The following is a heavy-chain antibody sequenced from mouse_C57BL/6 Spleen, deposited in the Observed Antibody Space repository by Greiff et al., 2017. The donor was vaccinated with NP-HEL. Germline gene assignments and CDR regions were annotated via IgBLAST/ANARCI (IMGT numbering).Heavy chain of an antibody. CDR3: ARQNYGDFDY. J-gene: IGHJ2*01. CDR1: GFTFSSYT. CDR2: ISGGGGNT. V-gene: IGHV5-9*01. D-gene: IGHD2-4*01. Sequence: DVKLVESGGGLVKPGGSLKLSCAASGFTFSSYTMSWVRQTPEKRLEWVATISGGGGNTYYPDSVKGRFTISRDNAKNTLYLQMSSLRSEDTALYYCARQNYGDFDYWGQGTTLTVSS.